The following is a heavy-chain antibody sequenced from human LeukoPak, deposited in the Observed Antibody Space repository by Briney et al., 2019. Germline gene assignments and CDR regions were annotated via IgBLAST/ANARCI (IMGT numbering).Heavy chain of an antibody. CDR2: LNPNTGGT. Sequence: GASVKVSCKAPGYTFTGYYMHWVRQAPGQGLEWMGWLNPNTGGTNYAQKFQGRVTMTRDTSISTAYMELSRLRSGDTAVYYCAKDKGVDDYGDYDAFDIWGQGTMVTVSS. D-gene: IGHD4-17*01. J-gene: IGHJ3*02. CDR3: AKDKGVDDYGDYDAFDI. CDR1: GYTFTGYY. V-gene: IGHV1-2*02.